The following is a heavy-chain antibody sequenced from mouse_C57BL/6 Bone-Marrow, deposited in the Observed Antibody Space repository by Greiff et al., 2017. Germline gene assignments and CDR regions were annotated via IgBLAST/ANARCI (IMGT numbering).Heavy chain of an antibody. D-gene: IGHD2-5*01. Sequence: EVRLVQSGGGLVKPGGSLKLSCAASGFTFSDYGMHWVRQAPEQGLEWVAYISSGSSTTYYADTVKGRVTISIDNAKNTLFLQMTSLRAEDAAMYYCERGICSNYDAYWGQGTRVTVSA. V-gene: IGHV5-17*01. CDR3: ERGICSNYDAY. CDR1: GFTFSDYG. J-gene: IGHJ3*01. CDR2: ISSGSSTT.